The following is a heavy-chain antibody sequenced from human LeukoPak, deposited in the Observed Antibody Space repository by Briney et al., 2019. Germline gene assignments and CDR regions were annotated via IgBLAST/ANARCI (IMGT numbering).Heavy chain of an antibody. V-gene: IGHV1-69*13. CDR2: IIPIFGTA. CDR1: GGTFSSYT. CDR3: ARMDGLLWFGEFPHAFDI. Sequence: GASVKVSCKASGGTFSSYTISWVRQAPGQGLEWMGGIIPIFGTANYAQKFQGRVTITADESTSTAYMELSSLRSEDTAVYYCARMDGLLWFGEFPHAFDIWGQGTMVTVSS. J-gene: IGHJ3*02. D-gene: IGHD3-10*01.